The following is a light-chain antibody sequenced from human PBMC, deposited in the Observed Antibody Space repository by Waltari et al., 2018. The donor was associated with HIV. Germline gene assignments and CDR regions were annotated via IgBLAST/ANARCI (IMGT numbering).Light chain of an antibody. CDR3: QQYYATPST. CDR2: WAS. Sequence: VLTQSPDSLAVSLGERATVNCKASHNLLYNVYNRKYLAWYQQKPGQPPKLLIYWASTRQSGVPGRFTGSGSGTDFSLSIDSVQAEDVAMYYCQQYYATPSTFGQGTRLEIK. V-gene: IGKV4-1*01. J-gene: IGKJ5*01. CDR1: HNLLYNVYNRKY.